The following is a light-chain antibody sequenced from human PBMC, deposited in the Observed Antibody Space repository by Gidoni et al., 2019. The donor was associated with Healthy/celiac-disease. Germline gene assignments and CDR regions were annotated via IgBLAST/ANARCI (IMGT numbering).Light chain of an antibody. CDR2: DVS. Sequence: SYVLTQPPSVSVAPGQTARITCGGNNIGSKSVHWYQQKPGQAPVLVVYDVSDRPSGIPGRFSGSNSGNTATLTISRVEAGDEADYYCQVWDSSSDHWVFGGGTKLTVL. CDR3: QVWDSSSDHWV. J-gene: IGLJ3*02. V-gene: IGLV3-21*02. CDR1: NIGSKS.